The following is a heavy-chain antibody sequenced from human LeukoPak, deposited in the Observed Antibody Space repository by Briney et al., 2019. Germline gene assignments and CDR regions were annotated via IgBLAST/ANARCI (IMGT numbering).Heavy chain of an antibody. CDR1: GGSVTDYY. CDR2: IYYTGT. V-gene: IGHV4-59*08. Sequence: PSETLSLTCTVSGGSVTDYYWSWIRQSPGKGLEWIGYIYYTGTSYNPSLKSRVTISADTPKNQFSLKLNSVTAADTAVYYCARVAAGITWARYFDYWGQGTLVTVSS. CDR3: ARVAAGITWARYFDY. J-gene: IGHJ4*02. D-gene: IGHD6-13*01.